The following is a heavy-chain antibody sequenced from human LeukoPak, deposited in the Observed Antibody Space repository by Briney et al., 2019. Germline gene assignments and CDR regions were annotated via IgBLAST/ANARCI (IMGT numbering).Heavy chain of an antibody. D-gene: IGHD1-26*01. V-gene: IGHV1-69*13. CDR2: IIPIFGTA. Sequence: ASVKVSCKASGGTFSSYAISWVRQAPGQGLEWMGGIIPIFGTANYAQKFQGRVTITADESTSTAYMELSSLRSEDTAVYYCARVDSRIVGATNTFDYWGQGTLVTVSS. J-gene: IGHJ4*02. CDR1: GGTFSSYA. CDR3: ARVDSRIVGATNTFDY.